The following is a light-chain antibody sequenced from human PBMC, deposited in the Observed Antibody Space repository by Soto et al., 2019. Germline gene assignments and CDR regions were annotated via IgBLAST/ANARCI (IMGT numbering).Light chain of an antibody. CDR2: AAS. CDR3: QQSYSTPRT. V-gene: IGKV1-39*01. J-gene: IGKJ1*01. CDR1: QSISSY. Sequence: DIQMTQSPSSLSASVGDRVTITCRASQSISSYLNWYQQKPGKAPKLLIYAASSLQSGVPSRFSGSGSGTDFTLTISSLQPEYFPTYYCQQSYSTPRTFGQGTKVEIK.